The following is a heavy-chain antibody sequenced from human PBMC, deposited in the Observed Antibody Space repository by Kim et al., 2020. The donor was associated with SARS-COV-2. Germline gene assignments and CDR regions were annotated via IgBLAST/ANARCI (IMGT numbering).Heavy chain of an antibody. CDR2: ISGSGGST. J-gene: IGHJ4*02. CDR3: AKDFDSSSSVAYFDY. D-gene: IGHD6-6*01. CDR1: GFTFSSYA. V-gene: IGHV3-23*01. Sequence: GGSLRLSCAASGFTFSSYAMSWVRQAPGKGLEWVSAISGSGGSTYYADSVKGRFTISRDNSKNTLYLQMNSLRAEDTAVYYCAKDFDSSSSVAYFDYWGRGTLVTVSS.